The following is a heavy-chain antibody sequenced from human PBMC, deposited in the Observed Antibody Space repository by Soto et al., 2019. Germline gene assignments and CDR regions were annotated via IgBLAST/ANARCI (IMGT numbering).Heavy chain of an antibody. CDR1: GGSFSGYS. Sequence: SETLSLSCAAYGGSFSGYSWSWIRQPPGKGLEWIGEINHSGSTNYNPSVKGRVTISIDTSKNQFSLKLSSVTAEDTAVYYCARALGGYCSGGSCYSYYYYDMDVWGQGTTVTVSS. V-gene: IGHV4-34*01. J-gene: IGHJ6*02. CDR2: INHSGST. CDR3: ARALGGYCSGGSCYSYYYYDMDV. D-gene: IGHD2-15*01.